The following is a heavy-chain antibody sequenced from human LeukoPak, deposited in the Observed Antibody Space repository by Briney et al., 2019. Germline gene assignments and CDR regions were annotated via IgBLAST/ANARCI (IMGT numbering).Heavy chain of an antibody. Sequence: GGSLRLSCAASRFTFSYYWMNWVRQAPGKGLEWVANIKQDGSEKYYVDSVKGRFTISRDNAKNSLYLQMNSLRAEDTAVYYCARDQGKGYDFWSGYPPAFDIWGQGTMVTVSS. J-gene: IGHJ3*02. CDR3: ARDQGKGYDFWSGYPPAFDI. CDR1: RFTFSYYW. D-gene: IGHD3-3*01. V-gene: IGHV3-7*01. CDR2: IKQDGSEK.